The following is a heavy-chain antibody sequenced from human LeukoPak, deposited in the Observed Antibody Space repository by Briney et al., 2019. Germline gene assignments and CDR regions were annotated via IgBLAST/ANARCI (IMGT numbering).Heavy chain of an antibody. D-gene: IGHD3-22*01. V-gene: IGHV1-69*05. J-gene: IGHJ4*02. CDR3: LRDSSGYYVD. CDR2: VIPIFGTA. Sequence: SVKVSCKASGGTFSSYAISWVRQAPGQGREGMGGVIPIFGTANYAQKFQRRVTITTDESTSTAYMELSSLRSEDTAVYYCLRDSSGYYVDWGQGTLVTVSS. CDR1: GGTFSSYA.